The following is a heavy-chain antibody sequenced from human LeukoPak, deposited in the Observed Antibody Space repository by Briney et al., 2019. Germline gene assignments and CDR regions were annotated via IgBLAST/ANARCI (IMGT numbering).Heavy chain of an antibody. CDR2: IYYSGST. Sequence: SETLSLTCTVSGGSISSYYWSWIRQPPGKGLEWIGYIYYSGSTNYNPSLKSRVTISVDTSKNQFSLKLSSVTAADTAVYYCARVRTYYDFWSGYSFGYYGMDVWGRGTTVTVSS. D-gene: IGHD3-3*01. V-gene: IGHV4-59*08. CDR1: GGSISSYY. CDR3: ARVRTYYDFWSGYSFGYYGMDV. J-gene: IGHJ6*02.